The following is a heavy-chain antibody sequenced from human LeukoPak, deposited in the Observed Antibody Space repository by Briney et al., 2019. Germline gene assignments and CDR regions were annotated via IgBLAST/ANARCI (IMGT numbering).Heavy chain of an antibody. CDR1: GFTFSDSW. CDR3: GRDYFGSIDY. Sequence: PGGSLRLSCAASGFTFSDSWMHWVRQVPGKGLVSVSLIRSDGSVSYYADSVEGRFTISRDNAKNTLYLQMNSLRVEDTAVYYCGRDYFGSIDYWGQGILVTVSS. V-gene: IGHV3-74*01. J-gene: IGHJ4*02. D-gene: IGHD1-26*01. CDR2: IRSDGSVS.